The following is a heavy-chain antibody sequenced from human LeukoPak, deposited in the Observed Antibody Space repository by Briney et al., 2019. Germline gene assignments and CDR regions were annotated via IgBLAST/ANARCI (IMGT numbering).Heavy chain of an antibody. CDR2: IRGSGGST. CDR1: GFTFSSYA. CDR3: AKDHRGYYYGSGSYLDY. D-gene: IGHD3-10*01. Sequence: GGSLRLSCAASGFTFSSYAMSWVRQAPGKGLEWVSAIRGSGGSTYYADSVKGRFTISRDNSKNTLYLQMNSLRAEDTAVYYCAKDHRGYYYGSGSYLDYWGQGTLVTVSS. J-gene: IGHJ4*02. V-gene: IGHV3-23*01.